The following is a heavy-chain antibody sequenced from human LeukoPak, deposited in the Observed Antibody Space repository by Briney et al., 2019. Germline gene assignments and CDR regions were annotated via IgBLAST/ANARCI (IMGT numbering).Heavy chain of an antibody. J-gene: IGHJ4*02. Sequence: GGSLRLSCAASGYIFSRYGMSWVRQAPGKGLEWVSAISGSGGTTYYADSVKSRFTISRDNSKNTLYLQINSLRAEDTAVYYCAKDHLPGIVVADRDYWGLGTLVTVSS. D-gene: IGHD6-19*01. CDR1: GYIFSRYG. CDR2: ISGSGGTT. V-gene: IGHV3-23*01. CDR3: AKDHLPGIVVADRDY.